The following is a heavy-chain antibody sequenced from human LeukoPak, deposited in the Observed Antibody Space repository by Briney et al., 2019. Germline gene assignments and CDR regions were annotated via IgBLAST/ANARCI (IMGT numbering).Heavy chain of an antibody. CDR1: GGSIRSSYYY. CDR3: ASSFGRGSYRA. V-gene: IGHV4-39*01. J-gene: IGHJ5*02. Sequence: PSETLSLTCTVSGGSIRSSYYYWGWIRQPPGKGLEWIGSIYDSGSTYYNPSLKSRVTISVDTSKNQSSLKLNSVTAADTAVYYCASSFGRGSYRAWGQGTLVTVSS. D-gene: IGHD1-26*01. CDR2: IYDSGST.